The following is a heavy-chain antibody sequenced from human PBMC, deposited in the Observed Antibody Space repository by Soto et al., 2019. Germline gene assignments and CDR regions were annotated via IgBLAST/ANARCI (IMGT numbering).Heavy chain of an antibody. CDR2: ISSSSSTI. J-gene: IGHJ6*03. V-gene: IGHV3-48*01. Sequence: GGSLRLSCAASGFTFSSYSMNWVRQAPGKGLEWVSYISSSSSTIYYADSVKGRFTISRDNAKNSLYLQMNSLRAEDTAVYYCASYYDFWSGPPGGYMDVWGKGTTVTVSS. CDR3: ASYYDFWSGPPGGYMDV. D-gene: IGHD3-3*01. CDR1: GFTFSSYS.